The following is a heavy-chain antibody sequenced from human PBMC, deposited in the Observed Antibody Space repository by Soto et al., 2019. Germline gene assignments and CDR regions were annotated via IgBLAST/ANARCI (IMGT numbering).Heavy chain of an antibody. Sequence: GASVKVSCKAPGYTFTSYAMHWVRQAPGQRLEWMGWINAGNGNTKYSQKFQGRVTITRDTSASTAYMELSSLRSEDTAVYYCARWYSSSWYYYYGMDVWGQGTTVTVSS. CDR3: ARWYSSSWYYYYGMDV. CDR2: INAGNGNT. CDR1: GYTFTSYA. D-gene: IGHD6-13*01. V-gene: IGHV1-3*01. J-gene: IGHJ6*02.